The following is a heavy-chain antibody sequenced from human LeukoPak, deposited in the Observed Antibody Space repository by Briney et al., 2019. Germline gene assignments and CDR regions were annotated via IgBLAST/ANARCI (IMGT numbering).Heavy chain of an antibody. CDR1: GFTFSSYA. J-gene: IGHJ6*02. Sequence: GGSLRLSCAASGFTFSSYAMSWVRQAPGKGLEWVSAISGSGGSTYYADSVKGRFTISRDNSKNTLYLQMNSLRAEDTAVYYCARMGEDYYYGMDVWGQGTTVTVSS. V-gene: IGHV3-23*01. CDR2: ISGSGGST. CDR3: ARMGEDYYYGMDV. D-gene: IGHD3-16*01.